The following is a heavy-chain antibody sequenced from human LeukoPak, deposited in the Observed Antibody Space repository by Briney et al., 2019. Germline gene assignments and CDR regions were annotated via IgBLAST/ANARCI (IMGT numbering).Heavy chain of an antibody. J-gene: IGHJ4*02. CDR2: ISYDGSNK. CDR1: GFTFSSYA. Sequence: GGSLRLSCAASGFTFSSYAMHWVRQAPGKGLEWVAVISYDGSNKYYADSVKGRFTISRDNSKNTLYLQMNSLRAEDTAVYYCARGSGWSLDYWGQGTLVTVS. D-gene: IGHD6-19*01. CDR3: ARGSGWSLDY. V-gene: IGHV3-30*04.